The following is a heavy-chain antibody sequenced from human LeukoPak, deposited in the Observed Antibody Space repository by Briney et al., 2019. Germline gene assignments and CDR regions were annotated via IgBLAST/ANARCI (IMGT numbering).Heavy chain of an antibody. Sequence: GASVKVSCKASGYTFTGYYMHWVRQAPGQGLEWMGWINPNSGGTNYAQKFQGRVTMTRDTSISTAYMELSRLRSDDTAVYYCARVSGWDYDSSGYYRFDYWGQGTLVTVSS. CDR1: GYTFTGYY. J-gene: IGHJ4*02. CDR2: INPNSGGT. D-gene: IGHD3-22*01. CDR3: ARVSGWDYDSSGYYRFDY. V-gene: IGHV1-2*02.